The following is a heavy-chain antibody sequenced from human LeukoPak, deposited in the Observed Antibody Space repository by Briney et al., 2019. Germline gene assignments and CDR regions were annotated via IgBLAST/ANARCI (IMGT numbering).Heavy chain of an antibody. J-gene: IGHJ4*02. V-gene: IGHV3-21*01. CDR1: GFTFSSYS. CDR2: FSSSSSYI. CDR3: ARDLRTYYYGSGTGDNDY. D-gene: IGHD3-10*01. Sequence: GGSLRLSCAASGFTFSSYSMNWVRQAPGKGLEWVSSFSSSSSYIYYADSVKGRFTISRDNAKNSLYLQMNSLRAEDTAVYYCARDLRTYYYGSGTGDNDYWGQGTLVTVSS.